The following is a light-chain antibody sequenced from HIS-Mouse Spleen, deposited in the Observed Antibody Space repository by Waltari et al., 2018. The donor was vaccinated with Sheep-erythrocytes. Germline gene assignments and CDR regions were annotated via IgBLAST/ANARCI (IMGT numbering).Light chain of an antibody. CDR2: DAS. Sequence: DTVLTLPPAPLPLSPADRAPLSCRASQSVSSCLAWYQQKPGQAPRLLIYDASSGATGIPARFSGSGSGTDFTLTISSLEPEDFAVYYCQQRSNWYTFGQGTKLEIK. V-gene: IGKV3-11*01. J-gene: IGKJ2*01. CDR1: QSVSSC. CDR3: QQRSNWYT.